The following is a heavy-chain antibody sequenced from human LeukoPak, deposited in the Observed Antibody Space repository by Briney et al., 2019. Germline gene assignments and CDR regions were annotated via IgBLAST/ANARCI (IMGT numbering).Heavy chain of an antibody. J-gene: IGHJ4*02. V-gene: IGHV1-2*02. CDR2: INPNSGGT. CDR1: GYTFTAYY. Sequence: ASVKVSCEPSGYTFTAYYMHWVRQAPGQGLEWMGWINPNSGGTNYAQKFQGRVTMTRDTSISTAYMELTRLRSDDTAVYYCARIRVSTIPPDYWGQGTLVTVSS. D-gene: IGHD5/OR15-5a*01. CDR3: ARIRVSTIPPDY.